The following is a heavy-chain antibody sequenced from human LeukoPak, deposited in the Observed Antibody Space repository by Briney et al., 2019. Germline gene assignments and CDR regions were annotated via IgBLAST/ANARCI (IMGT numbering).Heavy chain of an antibody. CDR2: IYYSGST. Sequence: PSETLSLTCTVSGGSISSGDYYWSWIRQPPGKGLEWIGYIYYSGSTYYNPSLKSRVTISVDTSKNQFSLKLSSVTAADTAVYYCARVKDSGGSYYFDYWGQGTLVTVSS. D-gene: IGHD2-15*01. CDR1: GGSISSGDYY. J-gene: IGHJ4*02. V-gene: IGHV4-30-4*01. CDR3: ARVKDSGGSYYFDY.